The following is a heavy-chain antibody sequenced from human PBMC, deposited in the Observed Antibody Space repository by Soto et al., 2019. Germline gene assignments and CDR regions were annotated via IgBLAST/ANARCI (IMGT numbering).Heavy chain of an antibody. V-gene: IGHV1-18*01. J-gene: IGHJ6*02. Sequence: GESLKISCKGSGYTFTTYGISWVRQAPGQGLEWLGWINTHNGNTNYAQNLQGRVIMTADTSTSTAYMELRSLRSDDTAIYYRTREGSAPYYYYGMDAWGQGTTVTVSS. CDR1: GYTFTTYG. D-gene: IGHD3-10*01. CDR3: TREGSAPYYYYGMDA. CDR2: INTHNGNT.